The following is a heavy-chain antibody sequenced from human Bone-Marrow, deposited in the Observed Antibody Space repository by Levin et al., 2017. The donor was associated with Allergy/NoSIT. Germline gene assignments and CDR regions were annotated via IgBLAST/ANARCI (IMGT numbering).Heavy chain of an antibody. Sequence: SQTLSLTCAISGDSVSSKDVTWNWIRQSPSRGLEWLGRTYYRSKWYSDYADSVKSRITFNADTSKNQFTLQLNSVTPEDTAIYYCARTSRPFNPEDRMDVWGQGTTVTVSS. V-gene: IGHV6-1*01. CDR1: GDSVSSKDVT. J-gene: IGHJ6*02. D-gene: IGHD2-15*01. CDR2: TYYRSKWYS. CDR3: ARTSRPFNPEDRMDV.